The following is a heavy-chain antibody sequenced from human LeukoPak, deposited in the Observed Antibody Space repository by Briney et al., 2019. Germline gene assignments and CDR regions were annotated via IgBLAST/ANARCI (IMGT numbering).Heavy chain of an antibody. J-gene: IGHJ4*02. V-gene: IGHV3-21*01. D-gene: IGHD5-12*01. CDR3: ARVEGNIVTTTEGYFDY. Sequence: GGSLRLSCAASGFTFSSYSMNWVRQAPGKGLEWVSSISSSSSYIYYADSVKGRFTISRDNAKNSLYLQMDSLRAEDTAVYYCARVEGNIVTTTEGYFDYWGQGTLVTVSS. CDR1: GFTFSSYS. CDR2: ISSSSSYI.